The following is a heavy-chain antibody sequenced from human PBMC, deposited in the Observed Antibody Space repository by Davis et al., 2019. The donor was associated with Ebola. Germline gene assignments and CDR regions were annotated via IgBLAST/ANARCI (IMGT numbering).Heavy chain of an antibody. Sequence: GESLKISCAASGFTFSSYAMHWVRQAPGKGLEWVAVISYDGSNKYYADSVKGRFTISRDNSKNTLYLQMNSLRAEDTAVYYCARLVVVTANSGDYWGQGTLVTVSS. CDR2: ISYDGSNK. CDR3: ARLVVVTANSGDY. J-gene: IGHJ4*02. V-gene: IGHV3-30*04. CDR1: GFTFSSYA. D-gene: IGHD2-21*02.